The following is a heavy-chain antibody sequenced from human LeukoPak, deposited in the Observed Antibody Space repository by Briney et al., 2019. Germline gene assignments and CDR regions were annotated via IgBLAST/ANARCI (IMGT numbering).Heavy chain of an antibody. V-gene: IGHV1-18*01. J-gene: IGHJ4*02. CDR2: ISVYHGNT. Sequence: GASVKVSCKTSGYTFTRYGISWVRQAPGQGLEWMGWISVYHGNTNYAQKLQGRVTMTTDTSTSTAYMELRSLRSDDTAVYYCARGRYCSGGSCYGDYWGQGTLVTVSS. D-gene: IGHD2-15*01. CDR3: ARGRYCSGGSCYGDY. CDR1: GYTFTRYG.